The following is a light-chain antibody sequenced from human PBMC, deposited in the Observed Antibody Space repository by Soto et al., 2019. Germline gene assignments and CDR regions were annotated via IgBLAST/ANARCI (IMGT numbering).Light chain of an antibody. J-gene: IGLJ2*01. CDR3: QSYDSSLEV. V-gene: IGLV1-40*01. Sequence: QSVLTQPPSVSGAPGKRVTISCTGSSSNIGAGYDVHWYQQLPGTAPKLLIYGNSNRPSGVPDRFSGSKSGTSASLAITGLQAEDEADYYCQSYDSSLEVFGGGTKLTVL. CDR1: SSNIGAGYD. CDR2: GNS.